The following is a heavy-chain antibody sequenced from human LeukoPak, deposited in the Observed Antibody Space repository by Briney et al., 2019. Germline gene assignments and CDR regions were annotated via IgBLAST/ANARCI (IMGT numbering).Heavy chain of an antibody. D-gene: IGHD3-9*01. CDR1: GFTFSSYA. Sequence: PGGSLRLSCAASGFTFSSYAMSWVRQAPGKGLEWVSAISGSGGSTYYADSVKGRFTISRDNSKNTLYLQMNSLRAEDTAVYYCARDGQGLRYFDSYMDVWGKGTTVTISS. V-gene: IGHV3-23*01. J-gene: IGHJ6*03. CDR2: ISGSGGST. CDR3: ARDGQGLRYFDSYMDV.